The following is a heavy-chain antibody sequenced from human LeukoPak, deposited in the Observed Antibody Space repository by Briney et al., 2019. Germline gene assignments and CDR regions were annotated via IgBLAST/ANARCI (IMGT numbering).Heavy chain of an antibody. Sequence: SETLSLTCAVSGGSISSGGYSWSCIRPPPGQGLEWIGYIYDSGSTYYNPSLKSRVTISVDRSKNQFSLKLSSVTAADTAVYYCARRNSWYDFDYWGQGTLVTVSS. V-gene: IGHV4-30-2*01. CDR1: GGSISSGGYS. CDR3: ARRNSWYDFDY. D-gene: IGHD6-13*01. J-gene: IGHJ4*02. CDR2: IYDSGST.